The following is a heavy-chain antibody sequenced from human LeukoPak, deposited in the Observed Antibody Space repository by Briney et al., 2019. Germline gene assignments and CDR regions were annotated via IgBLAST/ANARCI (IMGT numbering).Heavy chain of an antibody. CDR1: GFTFSGYW. CDR3: ARGYSSSFDF. Sequence: GGSLRLSCAASGFTFSGYWMHWVRQAPGKGLVWVSRINTDGSSTSCADSVKGRFTISGDNAKSSLYLQMNSLRAEDTAVYYSARGYSSSFDFWGQGTLVTVSS. V-gene: IGHV3-74*01. CDR2: INTDGSST. D-gene: IGHD6-19*01. J-gene: IGHJ4*02.